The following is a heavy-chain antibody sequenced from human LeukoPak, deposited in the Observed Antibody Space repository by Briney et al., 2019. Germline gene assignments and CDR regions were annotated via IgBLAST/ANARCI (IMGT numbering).Heavy chain of an antibody. J-gene: IGHJ4*02. CDR2: INHSGST. Sequence: PSETLSLTCAVYGGSLRTYDWSWIRKPPGKGLKWMGKINHSGSTNYNPSLKSRVTISVDTSKNQFSLKLSSVTAADTAVYYCARGGFYCGGDCYVDYWGQGTLVTVSS. CDR1: GGSLRTYD. D-gene: IGHD2-21*02. CDR3: ARGGFYCGGDCYVDY. V-gene: IGHV4-34*01.